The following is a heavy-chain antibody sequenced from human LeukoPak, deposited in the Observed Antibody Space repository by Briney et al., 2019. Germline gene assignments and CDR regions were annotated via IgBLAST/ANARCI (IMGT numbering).Heavy chain of an antibody. CDR1: GFPFSMYW. J-gene: IGHJ5*02. CDR3: ARGCQLDP. D-gene: IGHD2-2*01. CDR2: IKQEGSEK. Sequence: GGSLRLSCAASGFPFSMYWLSWGPGAPGKGREWVANIKQEGSEKYYVDSVKRRFPIYRDNAKNSLYLQMNSLRVEDTAVYYCARGCQLDPWGQGTLVSVSS. V-gene: IGHV3-7*05.